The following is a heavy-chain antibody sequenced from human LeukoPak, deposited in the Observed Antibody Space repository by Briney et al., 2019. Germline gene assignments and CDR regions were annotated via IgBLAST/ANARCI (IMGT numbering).Heavy chain of an antibody. CDR2: IIPIFGTA. CDR1: GYTFTGYY. V-gene: IGHV1-69*13. CDR3: ARDDILDCSGGSCYSDLDY. D-gene: IGHD2-15*01. J-gene: IGHJ4*02. Sequence: ASVKVSCKASGYTFTGYYMHWVRQAPGQGLEWMGGIIPIFGTANYAQKFQGRVTITADESTSTAYMELSSLRSEDTAVYYCARDDILDCSGGSCYSDLDYWGQGTLVTVSS.